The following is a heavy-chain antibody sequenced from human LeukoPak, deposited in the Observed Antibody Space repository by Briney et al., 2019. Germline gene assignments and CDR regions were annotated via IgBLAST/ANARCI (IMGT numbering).Heavy chain of an antibody. V-gene: IGHV3-21*01. Sequence: PGGSLRLSCAASGFTFNRYTINWVRQAPGKGLEWVSSITSSSSYIYSADSVKGRFTISRDNAKNSLYLQMSSLRAEDTALYYCVRSPNGGFDAFDIWGQGTMVTVSS. D-gene: IGHD2-15*01. CDR1: GFTFNRYT. CDR3: VRSPNGGFDAFDI. J-gene: IGHJ3*02. CDR2: ITSSSSYI.